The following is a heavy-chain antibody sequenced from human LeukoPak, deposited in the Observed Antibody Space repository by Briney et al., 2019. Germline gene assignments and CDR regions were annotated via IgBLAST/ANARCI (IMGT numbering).Heavy chain of an antibody. CDR1: GLTFSGYA. CDR3: AKDRADVDTAMED. V-gene: IGHV3-23*01. Sequence: GGSLRLSCAASGLTFSGYAMSWVRQAPGKGLEWVSAISGSGGSTYYADSVKGRFTISRDNSKNTLYLQMNSLRAEDTAVYYCAKDRADVDTAMEDWGQGTLVTVSS. D-gene: IGHD5-18*01. CDR2: ISGSGGST. J-gene: IGHJ4*02.